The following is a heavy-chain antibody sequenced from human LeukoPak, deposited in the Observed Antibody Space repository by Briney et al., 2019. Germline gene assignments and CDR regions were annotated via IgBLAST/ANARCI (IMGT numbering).Heavy chain of an antibody. CDR1: GFTFSSYA. J-gene: IGHJ4*02. CDR2: ISGSGGST. D-gene: IGHD2-2*01. Sequence: GGSLRLSCAASGFTFSSYAMSWVRQAPGKGLEWVSAISGSGGSTYYADSVKGRFTISRDNSKNTLYLQMNSLRAEDTAVYYCAKDPDWDCSSTGCYFDYWGQGTLVTVSS. CDR3: AKDPDWDCSSTGCYFDY. V-gene: IGHV3-23*01.